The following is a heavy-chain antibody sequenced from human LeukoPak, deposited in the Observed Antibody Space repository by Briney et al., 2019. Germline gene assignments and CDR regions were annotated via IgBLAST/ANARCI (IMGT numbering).Heavy chain of an antibody. Sequence: SETLSLTCTVSGGSISSGGYYWSWIRQHPGKGLEWIGYIYYSGSTYYNPSLKSRVTISVDTSKNQFSLKLSSVTAADTAVYYCARQSSGQWLVQRRQIDYWGQGTLVTVSS. CDR2: IYYSGST. CDR1: GGSISSGGYY. D-gene: IGHD6-19*01. V-gene: IGHV4-31*03. CDR3: ARQSSGQWLVQRRQIDY. J-gene: IGHJ4*02.